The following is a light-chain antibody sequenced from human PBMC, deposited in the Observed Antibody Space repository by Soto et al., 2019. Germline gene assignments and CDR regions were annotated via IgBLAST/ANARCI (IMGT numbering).Light chain of an antibody. CDR1: QSVGSN. J-gene: IGKJ1*01. CDR3: QQYGSSPRT. Sequence: EMVMTQSPAPPSVSPGERATPSCRASQSVGSNLAWYQQKPGQAPRLLIYGASSRATGIPDRFSGSGSGTDFTLTISRLEPEDFAVYYCQQYGSSPRTFGQGTKVDIK. V-gene: IGKV3-20*01. CDR2: GAS.